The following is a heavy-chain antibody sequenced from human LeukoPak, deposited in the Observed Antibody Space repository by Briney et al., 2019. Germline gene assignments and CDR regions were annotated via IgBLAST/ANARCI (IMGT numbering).Heavy chain of an antibody. CDR1: GGSFSGYY. J-gene: IGHJ4*02. CDR2: INHSGST. CDR3: ATPSRGSGWYKTFDY. D-gene: IGHD6-19*01. Sequence: SETLSLTCAVYGGSFSGYYWSWIRQPPGKGLEWIREINHSGSTNYNPSLKSRVTISVDTSKNQFSLKLSSVTAADTAVYYCATPSRGSGWYKTFDYWGQGTLVTVSS. V-gene: IGHV4-34*01.